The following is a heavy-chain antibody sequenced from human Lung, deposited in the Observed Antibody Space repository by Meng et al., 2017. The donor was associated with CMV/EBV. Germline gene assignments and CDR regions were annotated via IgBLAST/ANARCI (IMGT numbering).Heavy chain of an antibody. V-gene: IGHV3-7*01. CDR1: GFSLSAYW. Sequence: SCAASGFSLSAYWMGWLRQTPGKGLDWVAYISQDGSEIYYVDSVKGRFTISRDNAKNSLFLQMHNLRAEDTAVYHCARDKGDFTIWFDPWGQGTMVTVSS. CDR3: ARDKGDFTIWFDP. J-gene: IGHJ5*02. CDR2: ISQDGSEI. D-gene: IGHD2-21*02.